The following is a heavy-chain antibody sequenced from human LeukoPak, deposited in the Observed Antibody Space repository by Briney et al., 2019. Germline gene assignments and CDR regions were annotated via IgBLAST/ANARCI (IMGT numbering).Heavy chain of an antibody. CDR2: IKQDGSEK. CDR1: GFTFSIYW. D-gene: IGHD1-26*01. Sequence: PGGSLRLSCAASGFTFSIYWMTWVRQAPGKGLEWVGNIKQDGSEKYYEDSLKGRFTISRDNAKRSLYLQMNSLRAEDAALYYCARDLGLMRELPLYYFDYWGQGTLVTVSS. J-gene: IGHJ4*02. V-gene: IGHV3-7*01. CDR3: ARDLGLMRELPLYYFDY.